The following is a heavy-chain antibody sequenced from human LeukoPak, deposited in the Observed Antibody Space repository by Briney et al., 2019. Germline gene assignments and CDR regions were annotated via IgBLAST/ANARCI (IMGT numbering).Heavy chain of an antibody. D-gene: IGHD6-13*01. V-gene: IGHV4-31*03. CDR2: IYYSGST. CDR3: ARAQAAAGNSLDY. Sequence: PSQTLSLTCTVSGVSISSGGYYWSWLRQHPGKGLEWIGYIYYSGSTYYNPSLKSRVTISVDTSKNQFSLKLSSVTAADTAVYYCARAQAAAGNSLDYWGQGTLVTVSS. J-gene: IGHJ4*02. CDR1: GVSISSGGYY.